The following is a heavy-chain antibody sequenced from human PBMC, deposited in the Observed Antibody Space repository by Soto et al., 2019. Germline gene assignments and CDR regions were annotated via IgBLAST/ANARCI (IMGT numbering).Heavy chain of an antibody. V-gene: IGHV3-66*01. CDR1: GFTVSSNY. CDR2: IYSGGST. CDR3: ARDITGTKLSFDD. J-gene: IGHJ4*02. D-gene: IGHD1-7*01. Sequence: GGSLRLSCAASGFTVSSNYMSWVRQAPGKGLEWVSVIYSGGSTYYADSVKGRFTISRDNSKNTLYLQMNSLRAEDTAVYYCARDITGTKLSFDDWGQGTLVTVSS.